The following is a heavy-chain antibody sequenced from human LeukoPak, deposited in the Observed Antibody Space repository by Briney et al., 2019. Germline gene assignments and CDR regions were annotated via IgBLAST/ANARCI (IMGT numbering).Heavy chain of an antibody. J-gene: IGHJ3*02. D-gene: IGHD1-26*01. CDR3: ARDLSGAIHHDAFDI. Sequence: PSETLSLTCAVYGGSFSGYYWSWIRQPPGKGLEWIGEINHSGSTNYNPSPKSRVTISVDTSKNQFSLKLSSVTAADTAVYYCARDLSGAIHHDAFDIWGQGTMVTVSS. CDR2: INHSGST. V-gene: IGHV4-34*01. CDR1: GGSFSGYY.